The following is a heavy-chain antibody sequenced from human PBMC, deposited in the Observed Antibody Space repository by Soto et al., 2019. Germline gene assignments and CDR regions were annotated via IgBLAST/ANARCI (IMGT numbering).Heavy chain of an antibody. J-gene: IGHJ6*02. D-gene: IGHD2-15*01. CDR2: ISYDGRNK. Sequence: PGGSLRLSCAASGFTFSSYAMHWVRQAPGKGLEWVAVISYDGRNKYYADSVKGRFTISRDNSKNTLYLEMNSLRVEDTAVYHCVRDTAYCSGGTCYSSHDRPVWGQGTTVTVSS. CDR1: GFTFSSYA. CDR3: VRDTAYCSGGTCYSSHDRPV. V-gene: IGHV3-30*04.